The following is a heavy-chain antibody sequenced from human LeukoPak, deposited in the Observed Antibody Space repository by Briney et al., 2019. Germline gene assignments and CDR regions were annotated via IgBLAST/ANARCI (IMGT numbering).Heavy chain of an antibody. Sequence: ASVKVSCKASGYTFTSYGISWVRQAPGQGLEWMGWISAYNGNTNYAQKLQGRVTMTTDTSTSTAYMELRSLRSDDTAVYYCARDWNPTLTILGATPCDYWGQGTLVTVSS. CDR2: ISAYNGNT. D-gene: IGHD1-26*01. CDR1: GYTFTSYG. CDR3: ARDWNPTLTILGATPCDY. J-gene: IGHJ4*02. V-gene: IGHV1-18*01.